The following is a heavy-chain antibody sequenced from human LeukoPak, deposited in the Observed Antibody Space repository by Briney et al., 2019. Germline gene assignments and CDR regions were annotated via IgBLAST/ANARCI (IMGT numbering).Heavy chain of an antibody. CDR2: IKSKTDGGTT. Sequence: GGSLRLSCAASEFTFSTYWMSWVRQAPGKGLEWVGRIKSKTDGGTTDYAAPVKGRFTISRDDSKNTLYLQMNSLKTEDTAVYYCTTSSGSMYYFDYWGQGTLVTVSS. J-gene: IGHJ4*02. CDR3: TTSSGSMYYFDY. CDR1: EFTFSTYW. V-gene: IGHV3-15*01. D-gene: IGHD3-10*01.